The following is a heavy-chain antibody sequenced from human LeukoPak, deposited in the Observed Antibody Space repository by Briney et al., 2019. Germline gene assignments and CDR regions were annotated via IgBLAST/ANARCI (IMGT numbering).Heavy chain of an antibody. CDR3: ARTVDSSGYYTEYFQH. CDR1: GYTLTSYY. J-gene: IGHJ1*01. CDR2: INPSGGST. Sequence: RASVKVSCKASGYTLTSYYMHWVRQAPGQGLEWMGIINPSGGSTSYAQKFQGRVTMTRDMSTSTVYMELSSLRSEDTAVYYCARTVDSSGYYTEYFQHWGQGTLVTVSS. D-gene: IGHD3-22*01. V-gene: IGHV1-46*01.